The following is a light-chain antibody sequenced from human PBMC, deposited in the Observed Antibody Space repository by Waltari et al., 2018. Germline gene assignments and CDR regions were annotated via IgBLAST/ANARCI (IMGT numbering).Light chain of an antibody. Sequence: EISMTQSPSTLSVSVGDRVTISCRASQSVGTWLAWYQQKPGKAPKLLIYMASSLDSWVPSRFSGSGSGTDFTLTISSLQPDDFATYSCQQYSSFSTFGQGTKV. CDR1: QSVGTW. V-gene: IGKV1-5*03. J-gene: IGKJ2*01. CDR2: MAS. CDR3: QQYSSFST.